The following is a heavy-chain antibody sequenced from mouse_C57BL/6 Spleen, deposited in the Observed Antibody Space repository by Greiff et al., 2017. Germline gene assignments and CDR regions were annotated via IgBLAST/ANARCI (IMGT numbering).Heavy chain of an antibody. Sequence: QVQLQQPGAELVRPGSSVKLSCKASGYTFTSYWMHWVKQRPIQGLEWIGNFDPSDSEPTYNQKFKDKATLTVDKSSSTAYLQLSSLTSEDSAVYYCARDGGNPYYLDYWGQGTTLTVSS. J-gene: IGHJ2*01. CDR3: ARDGGNPYYLDY. CDR2: FDPSDSEP. V-gene: IGHV1-52*01. D-gene: IGHD2-1*01. CDR1: GYTFTSYW.